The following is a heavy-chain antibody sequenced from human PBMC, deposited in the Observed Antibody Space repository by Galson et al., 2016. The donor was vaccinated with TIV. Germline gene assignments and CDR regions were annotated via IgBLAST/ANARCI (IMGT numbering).Heavy chain of an antibody. V-gene: IGHV3-21*01. J-gene: IGHJ4*02. D-gene: IGHD6-13*01. CDR1: GFTFSSYS. CDR3: VRGMQLRPY. Sequence: SLRLSCAASGFTFSSYSMNWVRQAPGKGLEWVSSISRSSTSIYYADSVKGRFTITRDNPKNSLYLQMNSLRAEDTAVYYCVRGMQLRPYWGQGTLVTVSS. CDR2: ISRSSTSI.